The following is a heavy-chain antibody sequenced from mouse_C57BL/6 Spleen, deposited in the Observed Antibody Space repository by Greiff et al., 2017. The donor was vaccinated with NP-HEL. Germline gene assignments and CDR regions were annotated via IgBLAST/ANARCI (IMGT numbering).Heavy chain of an antibody. CDR3: ARWYYGSSYWFAY. D-gene: IGHD1-1*01. J-gene: IGHJ3*01. V-gene: IGHV1-50*01. CDR2: IDPSDSYT. CDR1: GYTFTSYW. Sequence: QVQLQQPGAELVKPGASVKLSCKASGYTFTSYWMQWVKQRPGQGLEWIGEIDPSDSYTNYNQKFKGKATLTVDTSSSTAYMQLSSLTSEDSAVYYFARWYYGSSYWFAYWGQGTLVTVSA.